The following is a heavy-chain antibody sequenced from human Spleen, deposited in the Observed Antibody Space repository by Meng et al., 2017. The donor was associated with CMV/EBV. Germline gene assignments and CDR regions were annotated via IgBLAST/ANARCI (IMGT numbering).Heavy chain of an antibody. J-gene: IGHJ6*02. CDR1: GLTFSAYA. Sequence: GGSLRLSCAASGLTFSAYAMSWVRQAPGKGLEWVSGVTSGGTTYYADSVKGRFTISRDNSKNTLYLQMNSLRAEDTAVYYCAKGSAPYYGMDVWGQGTTVTVSS. D-gene: IGHD3-10*01. CDR2: VTSGGTT. CDR3: AKGSAPYYGMDV. V-gene: IGHV3-23*01.